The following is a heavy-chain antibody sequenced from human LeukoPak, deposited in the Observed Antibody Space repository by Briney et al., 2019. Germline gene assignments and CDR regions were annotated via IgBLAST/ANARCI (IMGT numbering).Heavy chain of an antibody. Sequence: PGGSLRLSCAASRFTFSTYSMNWVRQAPGKGLEWVSSISSRSTYIYYADSVKGRFTISRDNAKNSLYLQMNSLRAEDTAVYYCAKDPPRYYDILTAHGEDAFDIWGQGTMVTVSS. V-gene: IGHV3-21*01. CDR3: AKDPPRYYDILTAHGEDAFDI. D-gene: IGHD3-9*01. J-gene: IGHJ3*02. CDR1: RFTFSTYS. CDR2: ISSRSTYI.